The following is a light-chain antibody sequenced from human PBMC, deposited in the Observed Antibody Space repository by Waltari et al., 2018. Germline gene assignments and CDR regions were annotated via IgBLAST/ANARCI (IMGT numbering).Light chain of an antibody. J-gene: IGKJ1*01. CDR2: GAS. Sequence: EIVMTQSPAALSVSPGESATRTCRASQSVSNNLAWYQQKPGQAPRLLIYGASTRATGIPARFSGSGSGTEFTLTISSLQSEDFAVYYCHQYYLTPWTFGQGTKLEIK. V-gene: IGKV3D-15*01. CDR3: HQYYLTPWT. CDR1: QSVSNN.